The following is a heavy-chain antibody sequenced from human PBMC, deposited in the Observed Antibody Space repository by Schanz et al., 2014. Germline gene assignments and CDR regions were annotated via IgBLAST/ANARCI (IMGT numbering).Heavy chain of an antibody. Sequence: QVQLVESGGGLVKPGGSLRLSCAASGFTFSDYYMTWMRQAPGKGLEWISYTSNSGTYTKYADSVKGRFVISRDNARSSLYLQMSSLRDGDTAVYYCASVIMVAGNHRDGRDVWGQGTTVIVSS. CDR2: TSNSGTYT. CDR3: ASVIMVAGNHRDGRDV. CDR1: GFTFSDYY. J-gene: IGHJ6*02. D-gene: IGHD6-19*01. V-gene: IGHV3-11*05.